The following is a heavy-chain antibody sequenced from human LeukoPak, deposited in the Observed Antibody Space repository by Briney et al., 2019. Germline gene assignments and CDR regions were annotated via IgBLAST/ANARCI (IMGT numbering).Heavy chain of an antibody. D-gene: IGHD3-10*01. J-gene: IGHJ4*02. CDR2: INHSGST. Sequence: SETLSLTCAVYGGSFSGYYWSWIRQPPGKGLELIGEINHSGSTNYNPSLKSRVTISVDTSKNQFSLKLSSVTAADTAVYYCARVAPPYYYGSGAADYWGQGTLVTVSS. V-gene: IGHV4-34*01. CDR3: ARVAPPYYYGSGAADY. CDR1: GGSFSGYY.